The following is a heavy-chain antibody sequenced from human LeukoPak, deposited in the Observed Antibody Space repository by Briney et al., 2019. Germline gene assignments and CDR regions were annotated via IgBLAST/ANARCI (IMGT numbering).Heavy chain of an antibody. CDR1: GFTFSSYG. CDR2: XXXXXSNK. Sequence: PGGSLRLSCAASGFTFSSYGMHWVRQAPGKGLXXXXXXXXXXSNKYYADSVKGRFTISRDNSKNTLYLQMNSLRAEDTAVYYCAKNGPLLGYCSGGTCNWFDPWGQGTLVTVSS. D-gene: IGHD2-15*01. V-gene: IGHV3-30*02. CDR3: AKNGPLLGYCSGGTCNWFDP. J-gene: IGHJ5*02.